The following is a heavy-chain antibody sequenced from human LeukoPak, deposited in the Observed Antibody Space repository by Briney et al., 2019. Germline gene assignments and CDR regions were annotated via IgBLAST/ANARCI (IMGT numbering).Heavy chain of an antibody. CDR3: AKNGDRGAYCTGGTCYPYFYYYMGV. J-gene: IGHJ6*03. D-gene: IGHD2-15*01. CDR2: IRQDGTEK. CDR1: GFNFNNYW. Sequence: GGSLRLSCAASGFNFNNYWMTWVRQAPGKGLEWVANIRQDGTEKYYVDSVEGRFTISRDNSKNSLYLQMNSLRAEDTAIYYCAKNGDRGAYCTGGTCYPYFYYYMGVWGKGTTVTI. V-gene: IGHV3-7*03.